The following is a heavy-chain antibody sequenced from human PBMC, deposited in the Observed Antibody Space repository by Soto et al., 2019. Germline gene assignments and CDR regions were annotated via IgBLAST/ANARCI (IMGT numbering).Heavy chain of an antibody. CDR2: ISAYNGNT. V-gene: IGHV1-18*01. D-gene: IGHD3-10*01. CDR3: GRGDITMVRGVILDFDS. J-gene: IGHJ4*02. CDR1: GYTFTSYG. Sequence: GYTFTSYGISWVRQAPGQGLEWMGWISAYNGNTNYAQKLQGRVTMTTDTSTSTAYMELRSLRSDDTAVYYCGRGDITMVRGVILDFDSWGQGTLVTVSS.